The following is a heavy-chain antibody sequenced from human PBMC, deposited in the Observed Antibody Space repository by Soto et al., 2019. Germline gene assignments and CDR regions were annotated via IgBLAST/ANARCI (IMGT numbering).Heavy chain of an antibody. J-gene: IGHJ4*02. Sequence: GGSLRLSCAASGFTFSSYDMNWVRQAPGKGLEWVSYISGSGRTIYYADSVKGRFTLSIDNAKNTLYLQMNSLRAEDTAVYYCERDTHPSTVTTPIDYWGQGTLVTVSS. V-gene: IGHV3-48*03. CDR2: ISGSGRTI. CDR3: ERDTHPSTVTTPIDY. D-gene: IGHD4-17*01. CDR1: GFTFSSYD.